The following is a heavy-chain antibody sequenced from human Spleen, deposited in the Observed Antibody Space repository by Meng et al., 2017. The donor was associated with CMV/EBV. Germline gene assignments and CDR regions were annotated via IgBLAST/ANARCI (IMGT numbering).Heavy chain of an antibody. CDR3: AKALQWLFSPYYNHGMDV. J-gene: IGHJ6*02. D-gene: IGHD6-19*01. CDR2: IYSGGSTT. V-gene: IGHV3-23*03. Sequence: GGSLRLSCVGSDGIFGSYGMTWVRQAPGKGLEWVSVIYSGGSTTYYADSVNGRFTISRDNSKNTVYLQMNSLRADDTAVYYCAKALQWLFSPYYNHGMDVWGQGTTVTVSS. CDR1: DGIFGSYG.